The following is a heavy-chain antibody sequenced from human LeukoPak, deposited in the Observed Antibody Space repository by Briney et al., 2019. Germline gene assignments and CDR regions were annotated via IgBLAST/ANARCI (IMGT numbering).Heavy chain of an antibody. CDR1: GFTFDDYA. CDR2: ISWNSGSI. Sequence: GGSLRLSCAASGFTFDDYAMHWVRQAPGKGLEWVSGISWNSGSIDYADSVKGRFTISRDNVKNSIYLQMNSLRPEDTALYYCAKDRSGWDKTFDYWGQGTLVTVSS. D-gene: IGHD6-19*01. CDR3: AKDRSGWDKTFDY. J-gene: IGHJ4*02. V-gene: IGHV3-9*01.